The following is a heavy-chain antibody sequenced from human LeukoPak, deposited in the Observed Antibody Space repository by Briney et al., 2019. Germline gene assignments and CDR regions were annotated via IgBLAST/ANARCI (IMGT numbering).Heavy chain of an antibody. CDR2: VSPYNGIT. Sequence: ASVKVSCKASGYTFTSYGISWVRQAPGQGLEWMGWVSPYNGITNYAQKLQGRVAMTTDTSTSTAYMELRSLRSDDTAVYYCARDSYGDLNYFDYWGQGTLVTVSS. J-gene: IGHJ4*02. D-gene: IGHD4-17*01. V-gene: IGHV1-18*01. CDR1: GYTFTSYG. CDR3: ARDSYGDLNYFDY.